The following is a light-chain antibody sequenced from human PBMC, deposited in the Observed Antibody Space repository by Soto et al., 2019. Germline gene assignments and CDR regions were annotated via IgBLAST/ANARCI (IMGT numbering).Light chain of an antibody. CDR1: SSNIGTNT. J-gene: IGLJ2*01. CDR2: SDN. V-gene: IGLV1-44*01. Sequence: QSVLTQPPSASVTPGQRVTISCSGSSSNIGTNTVIWYQQLPGAAPKLLIYSDNQRPSGVPDRFSDSKSGTSASLAISGLQSEDEADYYCAAWDVSLVVFGGGTKVTVL. CDR3: AAWDVSLVV.